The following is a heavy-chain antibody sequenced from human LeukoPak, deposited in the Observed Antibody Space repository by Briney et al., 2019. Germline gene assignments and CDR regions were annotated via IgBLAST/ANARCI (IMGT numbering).Heavy chain of an antibody. CDR1: GGSISSYY. J-gene: IGHJ3*02. CDR2: IYTSGST. V-gene: IGHV4-4*07. D-gene: IGHD3-22*01. Sequence: SETLSLNCSVSGGSISSYYWIWLRQPAGNGLEWIGRIYTSGSTNYHPSLKRRVTMSVDTSKNQFSLKLSSVTAADTAVYYCAREPTPKYYYDSSGYYGGDAFDIWGQGTMVTVSS. CDR3: AREPTPKYYYDSSGYYGGDAFDI.